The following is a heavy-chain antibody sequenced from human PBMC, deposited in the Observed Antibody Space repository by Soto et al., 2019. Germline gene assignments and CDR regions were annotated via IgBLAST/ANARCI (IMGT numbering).Heavy chain of an antibody. D-gene: IGHD2-15*01. V-gene: IGHV5-51*01. Sequence: GESLKISCKGSGYSFTSYWIGWVRQMPGKGLEWMGIIYPGDSDTRYSPSFQGQVTISADKSISTAYLQWSSLKASDTAMYYCARHALGYCSCGRCYSYYYYGMDVWRQGITGTVPS. J-gene: IGHJ6*02. CDR2: IYPGDSDT. CDR1: GYSFTSYW. CDR3: ARHALGYCSCGRCYSYYYYGMDV.